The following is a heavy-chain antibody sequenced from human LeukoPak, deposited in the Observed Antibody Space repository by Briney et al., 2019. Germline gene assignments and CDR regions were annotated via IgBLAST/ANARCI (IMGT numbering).Heavy chain of an antibody. D-gene: IGHD1-7*01. CDR2: IYPGDSDT. CDR3: ARHFTMAGTTFYFDY. Sequence: GEFLKISCKGSGYSFTSYWIGWVRQMPGKGLEWMGIIYPGDSDTRYSPSFQGQVTISADKSISTAYLQWSSLKASDTAMYYCARHFTMAGTTFYFDYWGQGTLVTVSS. CDR1: GYSFTSYW. J-gene: IGHJ4*02. V-gene: IGHV5-51*01.